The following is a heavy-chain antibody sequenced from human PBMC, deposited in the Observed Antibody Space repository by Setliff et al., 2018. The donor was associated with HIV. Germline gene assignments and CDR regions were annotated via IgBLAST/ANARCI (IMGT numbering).Heavy chain of an antibody. J-gene: IGHJ3*02. V-gene: IGHV3-74*01. CDR1: GFTFSSYW. Sequence: GGSLRLSCAASGFTFSSYWMHWVRQAPGKGLVWVSRVDSDGSGTSCADSVKGRFTISRDNAKNMLYLQINSLRAEDTAVYYCARDGNGAFDMWGQGTLVTVSS. D-gene: IGHD1-26*01. CDR2: VDSDGSGT. CDR3: ARDGNGAFDM.